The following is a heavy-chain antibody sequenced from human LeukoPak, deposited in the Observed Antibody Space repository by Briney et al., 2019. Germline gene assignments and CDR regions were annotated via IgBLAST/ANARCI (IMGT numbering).Heavy chain of an antibody. V-gene: IGHV3-9*01. J-gene: IGHJ4*02. CDR1: GFTFDDYA. Sequence: GRSLRLSCAASGFTFDDYAMHWVRQAPGKGLEWVAGINWNSGNIAYAESVKGRFTISRDNAKKTLYLQMNSLRAEDTAVYYCAKDQYYYDSSGSPPDYWGQGTLVTVSS. D-gene: IGHD3-22*01. CDR2: INWNSGNI. CDR3: AKDQYYYDSSGSPPDY.